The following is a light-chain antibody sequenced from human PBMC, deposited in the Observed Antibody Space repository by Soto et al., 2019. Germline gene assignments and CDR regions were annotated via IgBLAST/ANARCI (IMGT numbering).Light chain of an antibody. CDR3: QQRSNWPLT. CDR2: GAS. V-gene: IGKV3D-20*02. J-gene: IGKJ5*01. Sequence: IVLTQSPATLAVSPLERPNLSCTSSQSVSSSYLARYQQKPGQAPRLLIYGASNRPTDIPARFSGSGSGTDFTLTISSLEPEDFAVYYCQQRSNWPLTLGQGTGLEI. CDR1: QSVSSSY.